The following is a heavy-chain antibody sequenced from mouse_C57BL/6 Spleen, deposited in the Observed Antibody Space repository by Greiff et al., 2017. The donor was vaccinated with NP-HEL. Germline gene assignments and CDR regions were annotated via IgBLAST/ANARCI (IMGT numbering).Heavy chain of an antibody. CDR1: GYTFTSYW. Sequence: QVQLQQPGAELVMPGASVKLSCKASGYTFTSYWMHWVKQRPGQGLEWIGEIDPSDSYTNYNQKFKGKSTLTVDKSSSTAYMQLSSLTSDDSAVYYCAIGPYYGNYYFDDWGQGTTLTVSS. J-gene: IGHJ2*01. CDR2: IDPSDSYT. CDR3: AIGPYYGNYYFDD. D-gene: IGHD2-10*01. V-gene: IGHV1-69*01.